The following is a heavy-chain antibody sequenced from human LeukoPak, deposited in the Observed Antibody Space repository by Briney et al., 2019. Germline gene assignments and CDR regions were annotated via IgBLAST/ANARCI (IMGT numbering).Heavy chain of an antibody. CDR2: ISGGGGVT. Sequence: PGGSLRLSCGASGFTFSTYAMSWVRQAPGKGLEWVSTISGGGGVTFDADSVRGRFTISRDNSNNTLYLQMNSLRAEDTAVYYCAKDRGIGAATLDFEYWGQGTPVTVSS. CDR3: AKDRGIGAATLDFEY. J-gene: IGHJ4*02. CDR1: GFTFSTYA. V-gene: IGHV3-23*01. D-gene: IGHD6-25*01.